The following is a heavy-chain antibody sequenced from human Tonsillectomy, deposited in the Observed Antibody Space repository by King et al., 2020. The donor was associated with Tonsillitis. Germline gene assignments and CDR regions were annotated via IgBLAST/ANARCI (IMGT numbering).Heavy chain of an antibody. CDR2: IYWDDDK. CDR1: GFSLSTSGVG. V-gene: IGHV2-5*02. Sequence: ITLKESGPTLVKPTQTLTLTCTFSGFSLSTSGVGVGWIRQPPGKALEWLSLIYWDDDKRYSPSLNSRFTITKDTSKNQVVLKMTNMDPVDTATYYCAQGGWGFDYWGQGTLVTVSS. J-gene: IGHJ4*02. CDR3: AQGGWGFDY. D-gene: IGHD6-19*01.